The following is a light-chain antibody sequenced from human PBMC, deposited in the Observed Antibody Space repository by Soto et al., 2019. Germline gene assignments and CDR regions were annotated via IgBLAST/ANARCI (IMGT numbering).Light chain of an antibody. Sequence: DIVMTQSPDSLAVSLGERATINCKSSQSVLYSSNNKNYLAWYQQKAGQPPKLLMYWASTRESGFPDRFSGSGSGTDFTLTISSPQAEDVAVYYCQQYYSTPLTFVGGTKVEIK. J-gene: IGKJ4*01. CDR2: WAS. V-gene: IGKV4-1*01. CDR1: QSVLYSSNNKNY. CDR3: QQYYSTPLT.